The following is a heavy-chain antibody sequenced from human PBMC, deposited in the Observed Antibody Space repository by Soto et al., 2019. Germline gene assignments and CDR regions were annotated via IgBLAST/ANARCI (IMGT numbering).Heavy chain of an antibody. CDR1: GNTFTNYY. CDR3: ERGGNVVVVTAAFDY. V-gene: IGHV1-46*01. Sequence: ASVKVSCKASGNTFTNYYIHWVRQAPGQGLEWMGTINPSGGHTTYAQKFLGRVTMTRDTSTSTLYMELTSLRSEDTAVYYCERGGNVVVVTAAFDYWGQGTLVTVSS. D-gene: IGHD2-21*02. CDR2: INPSGGHT. J-gene: IGHJ4*02.